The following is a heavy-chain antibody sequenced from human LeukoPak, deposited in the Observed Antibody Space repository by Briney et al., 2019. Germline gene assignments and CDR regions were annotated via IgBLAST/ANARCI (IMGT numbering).Heavy chain of an antibody. CDR1: GGSISNSFYY. Sequence: SDTLSLTCSVSGGSISNSFYYWGCVRQPPGKGLEWIGNIYYNSATYYNPSLKSRISISIDTSKNQFSLRLSSVTAADTAVYYCARLGVNSYGLDYWGQGTLVTVS. CDR3: ARLGVNSYGLDY. CDR2: IYYNSAT. D-gene: IGHD5-18*01. V-gene: IGHV4-39*01. J-gene: IGHJ4*02.